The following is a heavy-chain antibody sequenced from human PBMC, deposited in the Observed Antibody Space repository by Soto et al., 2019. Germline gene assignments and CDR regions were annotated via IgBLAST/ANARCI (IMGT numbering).Heavy chain of an antibody. D-gene: IGHD1-26*01. CDR3: ASGLDSGSPLDY. J-gene: IGHJ4*02. V-gene: IGHV3-30-3*01. CDR1: GFTFISYA. Sequence: QVQLVESGGGVVQPGRSLRLSCAASGFTFISYAMHWVRQAPGKGLEWVAVISYDGSNKFYADSMIGRFTISRDNSKNTQYLEMNILRADDTAVYYCASGLDSGSPLDYWGQGTLVTVSS. CDR2: ISYDGSNK.